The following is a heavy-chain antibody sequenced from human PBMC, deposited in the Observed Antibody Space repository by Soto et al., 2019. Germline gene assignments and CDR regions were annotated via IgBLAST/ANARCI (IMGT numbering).Heavy chain of an antibody. CDR3: ARSLTVLRYFDWLPDLDY. CDR1: GFTFSSYW. Sequence: GGSLRLSCAASGFTFSSYWMSWVRQAPGKGLEWVANIKQDGSEKYYVDSVKGRFTISRDNAKNSLYLQMNSLRAEDTAVYYCARSLTVLRYFDWLPDLDYWGQGTLVTVSS. CDR2: IKQDGSEK. J-gene: IGHJ4*02. V-gene: IGHV3-7*04. D-gene: IGHD3-9*01.